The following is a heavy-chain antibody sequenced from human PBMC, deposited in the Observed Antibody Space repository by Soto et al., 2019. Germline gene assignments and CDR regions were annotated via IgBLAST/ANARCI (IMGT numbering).Heavy chain of an antibody. Sequence: QXQVVQSGAEVKKPGASXKVSCKTSXXXXXXXXXXXXRXXPGQGLEWMGWINPKNGDTNYAQKFQDRVTMTRDTXIXTVXXXLXRLXXXXTXXXXXXXXXXXSNIXAVLLDPWGQGTLVTVSS. CDR1: XXXXXXXX. D-gene: IGHD3-3*02. V-gene: IGHV1-2*02. CDR2: INPKNGDT. J-gene: IGHJ5*02. CDR3: XXXXXXSNIXAVLLDP.